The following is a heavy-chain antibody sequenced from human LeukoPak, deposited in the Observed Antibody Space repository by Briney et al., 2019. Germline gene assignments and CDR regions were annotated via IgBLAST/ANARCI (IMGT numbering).Heavy chain of an antibody. CDR2: IYYSGST. D-gene: IGHD5-18*01. J-gene: IGHJ4*02. V-gene: IGHV4-39*01. Sequence: SETLSVTCTVSGGSISSSSYYWGWIRHPPGKGLEWIGSIYYSGSTYYTPSLKSRVTISVETSKSKFSLKVSSVTAADTAVYYCARQTWIELWHFDYWGQGALVTVSS. CDR3: ARQTWIELWHFDY. CDR1: GGSISSSSYY.